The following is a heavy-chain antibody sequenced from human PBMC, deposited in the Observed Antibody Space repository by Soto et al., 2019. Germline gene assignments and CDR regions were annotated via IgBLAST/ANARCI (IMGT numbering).Heavy chain of an antibody. CDR1: GFTFSSYA. Sequence: QVQLVESGGGVVQPGRSLRLSCAASGFTFSSYAMRWVRQAPGKGLEWVAVISYDGSNKYYADSVKGRFTISRDNSKNTLYVQMNSLRAEDTAVYYCARAPEWELTYWYFDLWGRGTPVTVSS. V-gene: IGHV3-30-3*01. D-gene: IGHD1-26*01. CDR3: ARAPEWELTYWYFDL. J-gene: IGHJ2*01. CDR2: ISYDGSNK.